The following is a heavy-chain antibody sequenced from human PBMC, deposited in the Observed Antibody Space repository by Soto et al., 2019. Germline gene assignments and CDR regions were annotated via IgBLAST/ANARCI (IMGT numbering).Heavy chain of an antibody. V-gene: IGHV4-59*08. D-gene: IGHD5-18*01. CDR1: GGSISSYY. J-gene: IGHJ4*02. Sequence: PSETLSLTCTVSGGSISSYYWSWIRQPPGKGLEWIGYIYYSGSTNYNPSLKSRVTISVDTSKNQFSLKLNSVTAADTAVYYCARHRDSYGSGDFDYWGQGTQVTVSS. CDR2: IYYSGST. CDR3: ARHRDSYGSGDFDY.